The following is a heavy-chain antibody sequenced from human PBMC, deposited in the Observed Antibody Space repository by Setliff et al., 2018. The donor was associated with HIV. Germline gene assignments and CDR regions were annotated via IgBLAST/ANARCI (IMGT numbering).Heavy chain of an antibody. Sequence: GASVKVSCKTSGYTFTSYAMHWVRQAPGQSLEWMGWINTATGDTEYSQRFRDRISIIRDTSASTAYMDLGSLRSEDTAVYHCARQRGSGTYYYSYYYMDVWGKGTTVTVS. J-gene: IGHJ6*03. D-gene: IGHD1-26*01. CDR3: ARQRGSGTYYYSYYYMDV. V-gene: IGHV1-3*04. CDR2: INTATGDT. CDR1: GYTFTSYA.